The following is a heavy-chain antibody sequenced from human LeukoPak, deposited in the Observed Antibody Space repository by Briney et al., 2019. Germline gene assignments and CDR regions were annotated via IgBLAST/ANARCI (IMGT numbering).Heavy chain of an antibody. CDR3: ARDRGVYYYYGMDV. D-gene: IGHD3-10*01. J-gene: IGHJ6*02. CDR1: GFTFSSYA. Sequence: GGSLRLSCAASGFTFSSYAMHWVRQAPGQGLEGVAVISYDGGNKYYADSVKGRFTISRDNSKNTLYLQMNSLRAEDTAVYYCARDRGVYYYYGMDVWGQGTTVTVSS. CDR2: ISYDGGNK. V-gene: IGHV3-30-3*01.